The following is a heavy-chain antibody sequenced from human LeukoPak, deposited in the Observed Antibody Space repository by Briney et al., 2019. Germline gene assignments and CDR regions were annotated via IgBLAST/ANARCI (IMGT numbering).Heavy chain of an antibody. Sequence: GGSLRLSCAASGFTFSSYGMHWVRQAPGKGLEWVAFIRYDGSNKYYADSVKGRFTTSRDNSKNTLYLQMNSLRAEDTAVYYCAKDHYVWGSYRYIVDYWGQGTLVTVSS. D-gene: IGHD3-16*02. CDR2: IRYDGSNK. CDR1: GFTFSSYG. J-gene: IGHJ4*02. V-gene: IGHV3-30*02. CDR3: AKDHYVWGSYRYIVDY.